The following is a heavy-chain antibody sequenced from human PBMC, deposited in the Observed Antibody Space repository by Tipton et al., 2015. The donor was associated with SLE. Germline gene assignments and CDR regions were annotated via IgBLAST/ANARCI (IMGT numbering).Heavy chain of an antibody. CDR3: ARQQRFNWYFDY. CDR2: IHYSGTT. D-gene: IGHD1-20*01. J-gene: IGHJ4*02. CDR1: DDSITSYY. V-gene: IGHV4-59*08. Sequence: TLSLTCNVSDDSITSYYWSWIRQPPGKGLEWIGYIHYSGTTHDNPSLKSRVTISVDTSKNQFSLKLSSVTAADTAVYYCARQQRFNWYFDYWGQGALVTVSS.